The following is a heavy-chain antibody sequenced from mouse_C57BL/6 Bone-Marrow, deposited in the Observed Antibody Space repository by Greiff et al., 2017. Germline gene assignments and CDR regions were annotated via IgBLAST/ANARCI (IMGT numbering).Heavy chain of an antibody. CDR1: GYTFTDYY. D-gene: IGHD2-2*01. V-gene: IGHV1-26*01. CDR3: AIWLRRWYYAMDY. J-gene: IGHJ4*01. Sequence: EVQLQQSGPELVKPGASVKISCKASGYTFTDYYMNWVKQSHGKSLEWIGDINPNNGGTSYNQKFKGKATLTVDKSSSTAYMELRSLTSEDSAVYYCAIWLRRWYYAMDYWGQGTSVTVSS. CDR2: INPNNGGT.